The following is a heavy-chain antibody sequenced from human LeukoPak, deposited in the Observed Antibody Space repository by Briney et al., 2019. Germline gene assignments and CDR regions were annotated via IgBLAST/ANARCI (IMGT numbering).Heavy chain of an antibody. Sequence: SETLSLTCTVSGGSISSGRYYWAWIRQPPGKGLEWIGSIYYSGNTYYNPSLKSRVALSVDTSKNYFSLKVSSVTAADTAVYYCARGGYGDYYYYYGMAVWGQGTAVTVSS. CDR2: IYYSGNT. J-gene: IGHJ6*02. V-gene: IGHV4-39*07. D-gene: IGHD4-17*01. CDR1: GGSISSGRYY. CDR3: ARGGYGDYYYYYGMAV.